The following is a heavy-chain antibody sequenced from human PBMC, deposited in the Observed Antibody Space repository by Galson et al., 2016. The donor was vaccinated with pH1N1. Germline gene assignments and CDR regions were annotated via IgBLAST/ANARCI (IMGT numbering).Heavy chain of an antibody. V-gene: IGHV6-1*01. CDR3: ARGGFYYDSSGPSYGMDV. CDR2: TYYRSKWYN. D-gene: IGHD3-22*01. CDR1: GDSVSSNSAA. J-gene: IGHJ6*02. Sequence: CDISGDSVSSNSAAWNWIRQSPSRGLEWLGRTYYRSKWYNDYAVSVKSRITINPDTSKNQFSLQLNSVTPEDTAVYYCARGGFYYDSSGPSYGMDVWGQGTTVTVSS.